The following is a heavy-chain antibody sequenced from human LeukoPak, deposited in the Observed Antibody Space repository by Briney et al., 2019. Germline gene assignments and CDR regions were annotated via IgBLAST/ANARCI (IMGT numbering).Heavy chain of an antibody. Sequence: ASVKVSCKASGYTFTGYYMHWVRQAPGQGLEWMGWINPNSGGTNYAQKFQGRVTMTRDTSISTAYMELSRLRSDDTAVYYCARDHGYFDWLSGFDPWGQGTLVTVSS. V-gene: IGHV1-2*02. J-gene: IGHJ5*02. CDR3: ARDHGYFDWLSGFDP. CDR1: GYTFTGYY. D-gene: IGHD3-9*01. CDR2: INPNSGGT.